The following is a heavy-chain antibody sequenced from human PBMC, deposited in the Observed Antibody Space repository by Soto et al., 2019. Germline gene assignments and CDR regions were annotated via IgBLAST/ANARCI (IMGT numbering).Heavy chain of an antibody. Sequence: QVQLVESGGGVVQPGRSLRLSCAASGFTFSSYGMHWVRQAPGKGLEWVAVIWYDGSNKYYADSVKGRFTISRDNSKNTLYLQMNSLRAEDTAVYYCARAESSGYYYTTYYFDYWGQGTLVTVSS. CDR2: IWYDGSNK. V-gene: IGHV3-33*01. J-gene: IGHJ4*02. CDR1: GFTFSSYG. D-gene: IGHD3-22*01. CDR3: ARAESSGYYYTTYYFDY.